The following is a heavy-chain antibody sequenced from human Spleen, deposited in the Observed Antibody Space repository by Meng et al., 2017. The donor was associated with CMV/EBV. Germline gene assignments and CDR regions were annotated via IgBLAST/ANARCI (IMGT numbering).Heavy chain of an antibody. CDR2: ISSSSSYT. V-gene: IGHV3-21*06. J-gene: IGHJ2*01. CDR1: GFTFSSYS. Sequence: SGFTFSSYSMNWVRQAPGKGLEWVASISSSSSYTHYGDSVKGRFTISRDNAKNSLYLQMNSLRAEDTAVYYCARDRTEQWLADWYFDLWGRGTLVTVSS. CDR3: ARDRTEQWLADWYFDL. D-gene: IGHD6-19*01.